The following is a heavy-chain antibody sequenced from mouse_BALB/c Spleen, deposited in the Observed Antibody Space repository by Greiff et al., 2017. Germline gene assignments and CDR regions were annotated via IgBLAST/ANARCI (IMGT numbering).Heavy chain of an antibody. CDR3: ARLVVATSFDY. J-gene: IGHJ2*01. CDR1: GYTFTSYN. V-gene: IGHV1-12*01. D-gene: IGHD1-1*01. CDR2: IYPGNGDT. Sequence: QVQLQQPGAELVKPGASVKMSCKASGYTFTSYNMHWVKQTPGQGLEWIGAIYPGNGDTSYNQKFKGKATLTADKSSSTAYMQLSSLTSEDSAVYYCARLVVATSFDYWGQGTTLTVSS.